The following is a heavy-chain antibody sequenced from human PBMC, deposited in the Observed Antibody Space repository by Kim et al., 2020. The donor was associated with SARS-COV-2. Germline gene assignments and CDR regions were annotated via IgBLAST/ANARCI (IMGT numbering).Heavy chain of an antibody. V-gene: IGHV3-23*01. CDR1: GFTFSSYA. Sequence: GGSLRLSCAASGFTFSSYAMSWVRQAPGKGLEWVSAISGSGGSTYYAYSVKGRFTISRDNSKNTLYLQMNSLRAEDTAVYYCAKGVVIHDILTGYYTNWFDPWGQGTLVTVSS. CDR3: AKGVVIHDILTGYYTNWFDP. J-gene: IGHJ5*02. D-gene: IGHD3-9*01. CDR2: ISGSGGST.